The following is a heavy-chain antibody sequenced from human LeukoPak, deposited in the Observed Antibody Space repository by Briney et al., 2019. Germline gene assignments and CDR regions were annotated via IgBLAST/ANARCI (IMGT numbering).Heavy chain of an antibody. CDR3: AREEARDYYDSSGYYYVVVGAFDI. CDR2: IYSGGST. D-gene: IGHD3-22*01. J-gene: IGHJ3*02. CDR1: GFTVSSNY. Sequence: GGSLRLSCAASGFTVSSNYVSWVRQAPGKGLEWVSVIYSGGSTYYADSVKGRFTISRDNSKNTLYLQMNGLRAEDTAVYYCAREEARDYYDSSGYYYVVVGAFDIWGQGTMVTVSS. V-gene: IGHV3-53*01.